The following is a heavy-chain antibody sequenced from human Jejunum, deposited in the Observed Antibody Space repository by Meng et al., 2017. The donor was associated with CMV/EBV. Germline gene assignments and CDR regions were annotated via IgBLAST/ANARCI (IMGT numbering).Heavy chain of an antibody. CDR2: ISSSGDNT. J-gene: IGHJ4*02. V-gene: IGHV3-23*01. CDR3: ATPPRNYNSNWYTYSFAY. CDR1: SNYA. D-gene: IGHD6-13*01. Sequence: SNYAMNWVRQPPGKGLEWVSGISSSGDNTNYADSVKGRFTISRDNSQNTLDLQMNSLRAEDTAVYYCATPPRNYNSNWYTYSFAYWGQGTLVTVS.